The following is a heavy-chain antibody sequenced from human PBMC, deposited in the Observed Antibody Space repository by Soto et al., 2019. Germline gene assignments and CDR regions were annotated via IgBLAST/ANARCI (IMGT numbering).Heavy chain of an antibody. CDR3: ARGKWEVRFDD. J-gene: IGHJ4*01. V-gene: IGHV4-34*01. CDR2: INQSGSS. CDR1: GGSFSGFY. Sequence: QVQLLQWGAGLLKPSETLSLTCAVYGGSFSGFYWRWLRQPPGKGLEWIGEINQSGSSNYNPSLESRVTISVDTSKNQFSLKMTSATAADTAVYYCARGKWEVRFDDWGQGTLVTVSS. D-gene: IGHD1-26*01.